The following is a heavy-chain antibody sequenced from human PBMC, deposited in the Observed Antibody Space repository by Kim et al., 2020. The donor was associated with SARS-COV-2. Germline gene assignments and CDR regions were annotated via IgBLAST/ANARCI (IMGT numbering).Heavy chain of an antibody. J-gene: IGHJ4*02. CDR3: ARHSSWPYYFDY. Sequence: NHAQKPQGRGTMTPDTSTSTAYMELRSLRSDDTAVYYCARHSSWPYYFDYWGQGTLVTVSS. D-gene: IGHD6-13*01. V-gene: IGHV1-18*01.